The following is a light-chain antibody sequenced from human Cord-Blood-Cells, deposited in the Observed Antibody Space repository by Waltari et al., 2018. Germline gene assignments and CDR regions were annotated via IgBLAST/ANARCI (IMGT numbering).Light chain of an antibody. V-gene: IGKV3-11*01. CDR1: QSVSSY. J-gene: IGKJ4*01. Sequence: EIVLTQSPSTLTFSPRDRATHSCRASQSVSSYLAWYQQKPGQAPRLLIYDASNRATGIPARFSGSGSGTDFTLTISSLEPEDFAVYYCQQRSNWPPLTFGGGTKVEIK. CDR3: QQRSNWPPLT. CDR2: DAS.